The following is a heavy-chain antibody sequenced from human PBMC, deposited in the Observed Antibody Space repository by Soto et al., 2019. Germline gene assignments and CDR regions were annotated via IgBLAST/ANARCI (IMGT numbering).Heavy chain of an antibody. D-gene: IGHD5-18*01. Sequence: QVQLVESGGGVVQPGRSLRLSCAASGFTFSSYAMHWVRQAPGKGLEWVAVISYDGSNKYYADSVKGRFTISRDNSKNTLYLQMNSLRXXXXXXXXCARDSTAMAGIDYWGQGTLVTVSS. CDR2: ISYDGSNK. CDR3: ARDSTAMAGIDY. CDR1: GFTFSSYA. J-gene: IGHJ4*02. V-gene: IGHV3-30-3*01.